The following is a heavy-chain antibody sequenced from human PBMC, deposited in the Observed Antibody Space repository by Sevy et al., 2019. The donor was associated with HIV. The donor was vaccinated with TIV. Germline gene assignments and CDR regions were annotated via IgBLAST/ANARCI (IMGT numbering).Heavy chain of an antibody. V-gene: IGHV4-59*01. CDR1: GVSISPYY. D-gene: IGHD2-2*01. Sequence: SETLSLTCTVSGVSISPYYWTWVRQPPGKGLEWIVYIYYTGSSDHNSSLKSRVTTSVDTSKNQFSLRLTSVTAADTAIYYCARGGPIQHQLDYFDSWGQRTLVTVSS. J-gene: IGHJ4*02. CDR3: ARGGPIQHQLDYFDS. CDR2: IYYTGSS.